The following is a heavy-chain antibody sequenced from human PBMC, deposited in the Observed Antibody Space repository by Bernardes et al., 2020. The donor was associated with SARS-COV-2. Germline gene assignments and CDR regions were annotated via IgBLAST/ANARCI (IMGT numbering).Heavy chain of an antibody. D-gene: IGHD6-13*01. CDR1: GFTFSSYW. V-gene: IGHV3-74*01. Sequence: GGSLRLSCAACGFTFSSYWMHWVRQAPGKRPAWVSRMNSDGSSTSYADSVEGRFTISRDNAKNTLYLEMNSLRAEDTAVYHCVRGAVAGSLDVWGQGTTVTVSS. CDR3: VRGAVAGSLDV. CDR2: MNSDGSST. J-gene: IGHJ6*02.